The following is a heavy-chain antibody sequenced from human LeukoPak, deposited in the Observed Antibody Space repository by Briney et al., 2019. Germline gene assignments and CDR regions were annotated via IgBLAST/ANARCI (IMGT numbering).Heavy chain of an antibody. CDR1: GFTFSSYS. CDR2: ISSSSSYT. J-gene: IGHJ4*02. D-gene: IGHD1-14*01. Sequence: GGSLRLSCAASGFTFSSYSMNWVRQAPGKGLEWVSSISSSSSYTYYADSVKGRFTISRDNAKNSLYLQMNSLRAEDTAVYYCARDNRAHDYWGQGTLVTVSS. CDR3: ARDNRAHDY. V-gene: IGHV3-21*01.